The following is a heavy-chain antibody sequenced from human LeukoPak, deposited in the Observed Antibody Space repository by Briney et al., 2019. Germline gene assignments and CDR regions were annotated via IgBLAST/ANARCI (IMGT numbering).Heavy chain of an antibody. D-gene: IGHD6-13*01. Sequence: GGSLRLSCAASGFTFSSAWMSWVRQAPGKGLEWIGRVKSKSDGGTTDYAAPVKGRFIISRDDSKNTLYLQMNSLKTEDTAVYYCTTDAGYSSRWYNYWGQGILVTASS. CDR1: GFTFSSAW. J-gene: IGHJ4*02. CDR2: VKSKSDGGTT. V-gene: IGHV3-15*01. CDR3: TTDAGYSSRWYNY.